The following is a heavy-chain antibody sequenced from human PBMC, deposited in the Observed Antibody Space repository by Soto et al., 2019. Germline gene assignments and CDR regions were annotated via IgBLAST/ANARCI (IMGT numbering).Heavy chain of an antibody. J-gene: IGHJ4*02. CDR1: DGSVSSGDYY. V-gene: IGHV4-30-4*01. D-gene: IGHD6-13*01. Sequence: SETLSLTCTVSDGSVSSGDYYWSWIRQPPGKGLEWIGYIYYSGSTYYNPSLQSRVTISVDMSKNQFSLKLSSVTAADTAVYYCARVRRQQLVPYFDYWGQGTLVT. CDR3: ARVRRQQLVPYFDY. CDR2: IYYSGST.